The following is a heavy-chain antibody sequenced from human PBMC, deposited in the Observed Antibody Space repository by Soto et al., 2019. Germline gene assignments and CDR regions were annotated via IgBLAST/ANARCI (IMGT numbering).Heavy chain of an antibody. V-gene: IGHV4-34*01. CDR3: ASSSPFHY. CDR1: GGSFSGYY. Sequence: SETLSLTCAVYGGSFSGYYWSWIRQPPGKGLEWIGDINHSGSTNYNPSLKSRVTISVDTSRNQFSLKLTSVTAADTGVYYCASSSPFHYWGPGILVTVSS. CDR2: INHSGST. J-gene: IGHJ4*02. D-gene: IGHD6-6*01.